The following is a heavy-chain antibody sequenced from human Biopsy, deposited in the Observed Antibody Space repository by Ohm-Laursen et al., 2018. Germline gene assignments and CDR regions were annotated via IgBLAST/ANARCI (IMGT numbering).Heavy chain of an antibody. CDR1: GGPISNINYY. V-gene: IGHV4-39*01. CDR3: ARDYDTSGYYYVS. Sequence: TLSLTCTVSGGPISNINYYWGWIRQPPGKGLEWIGSIFYRGSTHYKPSLKSRVNISVDTSKNQFSMKLNSVTAADTAVYYCARDYDTSGYYYVSWGQGTLVTVSS. CDR2: IFYRGST. J-gene: IGHJ5*02. D-gene: IGHD3-22*01.